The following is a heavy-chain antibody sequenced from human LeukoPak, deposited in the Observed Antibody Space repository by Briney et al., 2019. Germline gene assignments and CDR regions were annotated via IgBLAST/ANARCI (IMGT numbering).Heavy chain of an antibody. CDR1: GFPVSSNY. CDR2: IYSGGST. V-gene: IGHV3-66*01. Sequence: GGALRISCGAPGFPVSSNYMSWVRPAPGKGLEWVSVIYSGGSTYYADSVKGRFTISRDNSKNTLYLQMSSLRAEDTAVYYCARDPNWYCSGGSCFDWGQGTLVTVSS. CDR3: ARDPNWYCSGGSCFD. D-gene: IGHD2-15*01. J-gene: IGHJ4*02.